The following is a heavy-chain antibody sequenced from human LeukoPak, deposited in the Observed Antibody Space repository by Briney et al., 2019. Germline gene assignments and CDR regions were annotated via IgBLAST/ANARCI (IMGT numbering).Heavy chain of an antibody. Sequence: PGGSLRLSCASSGFTFTSYAVSWVRQAPGKGLEWVSTISYSGGTTYHTDSVKGRFTISRDISKNTVYLQMNSLKAEDTAVYYCARDYDGSGSYYNKYYYYYYGMDVRGQGTTVTVSS. CDR3: ARDYDGSGSYYNKYYYYYYGMDV. D-gene: IGHD3-10*01. CDR2: ISYSGGTT. J-gene: IGHJ6*02. V-gene: IGHV3-23*01. CDR1: GFTFTSYA.